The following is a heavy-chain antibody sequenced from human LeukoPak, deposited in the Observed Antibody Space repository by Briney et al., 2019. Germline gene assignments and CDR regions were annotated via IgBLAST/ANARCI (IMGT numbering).Heavy chain of an antibody. J-gene: IGHJ4*02. CDR3: AKDLYLTGYSFDY. Sequence: PGGSLRLSCAASGFTFSSYGMHWVRQAPGKGLEWVAVISYDGSNKYYADSVKGRFTISRDNSKNTLYLQMNSLRAEDRAVYYCAKDLYLTGYSFDYWGQGTLVTVSS. CDR2: ISYDGSNK. V-gene: IGHV3-30*18. CDR1: GFTFSSYG. D-gene: IGHD3-9*01.